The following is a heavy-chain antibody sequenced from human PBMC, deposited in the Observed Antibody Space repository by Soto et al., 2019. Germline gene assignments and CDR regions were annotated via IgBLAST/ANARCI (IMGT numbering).Heavy chain of an antibody. CDR2: ISGSAGRT. V-gene: IGHV3-23*01. D-gene: IGHD6-6*01. J-gene: IGHJ6*02. CDR3: AKEIVSGDSSSTVYYYGVDV. CDR1: GFTFTSYA. Sequence: GSLRLSCAASGFTFTSYAMSWFRQAPVKGLEWVSVISGSAGRTYYADSVKGRFTITRDNSKNTLYLHMNSLRAEDTAVYYCAKEIVSGDSSSTVYYYGVDVWGQGTTVTVSS.